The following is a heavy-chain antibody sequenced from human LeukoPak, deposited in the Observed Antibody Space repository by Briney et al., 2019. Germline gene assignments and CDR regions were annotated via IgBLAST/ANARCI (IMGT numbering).Heavy chain of an antibody. CDR2: INSDGSST. Sequence: GGSLRLSCAASGFIVSNNYMSWVRQTPGKGLVWVSRINSDGSSTTYADSVKGRFTISRDNAKNTLYLQMNSLRAEDTAVYYCASGYCSGGSCHTTNSPFDYWGQGTLVTVSS. D-gene: IGHD2-15*01. V-gene: IGHV3-74*01. J-gene: IGHJ4*02. CDR1: GFIVSNNY. CDR3: ASGYCSGGSCHTTNSPFDY.